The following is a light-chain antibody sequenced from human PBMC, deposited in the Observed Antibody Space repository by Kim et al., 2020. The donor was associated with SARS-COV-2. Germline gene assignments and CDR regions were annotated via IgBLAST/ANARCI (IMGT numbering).Light chain of an antibody. CDR2: GAS. CDR1: QSVSSI. V-gene: IGKV3-15*01. Sequence: EIVMTQSPATLSVSPGERATLSCRASQSVSSILAWYQQKPGQAPRLLIYGASTRATGIPARFSGSGSGTEFTLTISSLQSEDFAVYYCQQYNNWTLTFGQGTKVDIK. CDR3: QQYNNWTLT. J-gene: IGKJ1*01.